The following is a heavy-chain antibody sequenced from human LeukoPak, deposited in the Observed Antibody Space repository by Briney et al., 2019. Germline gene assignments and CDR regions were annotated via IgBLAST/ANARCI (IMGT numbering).Heavy chain of an antibody. CDR3: ASQPEPSMIHSFDP. D-gene: IGHD1-14*01. CDR2: FDPEDGET. Sequence: ASVNVSCKVSGYTLTELSMHWARQATGKGLEWMGGFDPEDGETIYAQKFQGRVTITADESTSTAYMELSSLRSEDTAVYYCASQPEPSMIHSFDPWGQGTLVTVFS. V-gene: IGHV1-24*01. CDR1: GYTLTELS. J-gene: IGHJ5*02.